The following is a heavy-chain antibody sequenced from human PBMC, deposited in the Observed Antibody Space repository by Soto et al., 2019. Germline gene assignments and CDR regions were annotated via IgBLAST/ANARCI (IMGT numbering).Heavy chain of an antibody. J-gene: IGHJ4*02. CDR1: GFTFGDYA. CDR2: INWNSGSI. CDR3: AKDRASSSWYGLDY. Sequence: GGSLRLSCAASGFTFGDYAMHWVRQGPGKGLEWVSGINWNSGSIDYADSVKGRFTISRDNAKNSLYLQMNGLRAEDTALYYCAKDRASSSWYGLDYWGRGTLVTVSS. V-gene: IGHV3-9*01. D-gene: IGHD6-13*01.